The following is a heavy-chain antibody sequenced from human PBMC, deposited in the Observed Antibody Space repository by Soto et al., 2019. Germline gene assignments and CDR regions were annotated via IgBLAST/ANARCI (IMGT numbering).Heavy chain of an antibody. CDR2: INAYNGNT. CDR1: GYSFTRYG. CDR3: AMVDVYVTPSPQDV. J-gene: IGHJ6*02. D-gene: IGHD3-16*01. Sequence: QVQLVQSGAEVKNPGASVKVSCKASGYSFTRYGIGWARQAPGQGLEWMGWINAYNGNTNYAQNLQGSITLTTHTPTTTAYMELRSLRSNDTAIYYCAMVDVYVTPSPQDVWGQGTTVTVSS. V-gene: IGHV1-18*01.